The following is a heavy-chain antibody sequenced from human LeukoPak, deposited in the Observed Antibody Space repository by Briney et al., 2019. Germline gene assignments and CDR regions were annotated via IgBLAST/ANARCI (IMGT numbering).Heavy chain of an antibody. CDR3: AKWRYGVITFGGVIVPPFFDY. J-gene: IGHJ4*02. V-gene: IGHV3-23*01. CDR1: GFTFSSYA. Sequence: PGGSLRLSCAASGFTFSSYAMSWVRQAPGKGLEWVSAISGSGGSTYYADSVKGRFTISRDNSKNTLYLQMNSLRAEDTAVYYCAKWRYGVITFGGVIVPPFFDYWGQGTLVTVSS. D-gene: IGHD3-16*02. CDR2: ISGSGGST.